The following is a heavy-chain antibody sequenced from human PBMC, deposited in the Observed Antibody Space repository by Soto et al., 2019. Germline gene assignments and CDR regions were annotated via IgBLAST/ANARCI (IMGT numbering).Heavy chain of an antibody. J-gene: IGHJ4*02. CDR3: ARRMYDFWSGYYRYFDY. D-gene: IGHD3-3*01. Sequence: SVKVSCKASGGTFSSYAISWVRQAPGQGLEWMGGIIPIFGTANYAQKFQGRVTITADESTSTAYMELRSLRSDDTAVYYCARRMYDFWSGYYRYFDYWGQGTLVTVSS. CDR2: IIPIFGTA. V-gene: IGHV1-69*13. CDR1: GGTFSSYA.